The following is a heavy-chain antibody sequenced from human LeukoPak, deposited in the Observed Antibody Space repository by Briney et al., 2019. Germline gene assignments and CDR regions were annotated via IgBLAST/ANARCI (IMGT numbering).Heavy chain of an antibody. CDR2: IYYSGST. J-gene: IGHJ4*02. CDR3: AKSSYSIFDY. V-gene: IGHV4-59*01. CDR1: GGSISSYY. Sequence: SETLSLTCTVSGGSISSYYWSWIRQPPGKGLEWIGYIYYSGSTNYNPSLKSRVTISVGTSKNQFSLKLSSVTAADTAVYYCAKSSYSIFDYWGQGTLVTVSS. D-gene: IGHD5-18*01.